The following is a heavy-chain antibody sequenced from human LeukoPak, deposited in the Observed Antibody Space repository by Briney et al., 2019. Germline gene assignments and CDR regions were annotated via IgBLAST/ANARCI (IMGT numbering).Heavy chain of an antibody. CDR3: AREWYDWAAFDI. V-gene: IGHV3-64*04. Sequence: AGGSLRLSCAASGFTFSSYAMHWVRQAPGKGLEYVSGISSNGGSTYYADSVKGRFTISRDNAKNSLYLQMNSLRAEDTAVYYCAREWYDWAAFDIWGQGTMVTVSS. J-gene: IGHJ3*02. CDR2: ISSNGGST. D-gene: IGHD1-1*01. CDR1: GFTFSSYA.